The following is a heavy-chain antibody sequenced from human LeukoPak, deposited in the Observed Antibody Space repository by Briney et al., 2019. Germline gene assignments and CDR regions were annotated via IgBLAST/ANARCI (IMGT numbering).Heavy chain of an antibody. J-gene: IGHJ4*02. D-gene: IGHD3-22*01. Sequence: PGGSLRLSCSASGFTFRSYDMYWVRQAPGKGLEYVSAISGSGGSTYYADSVKGRFTISRDNSENTLYLQMNSLRSEDTAVYYCATASAPGGITMVVVVNLDYWGQGTLVTVSS. CDR1: GFTFRSYD. CDR2: ISGSGGST. V-gene: IGHV3-64*04. CDR3: ATASAPGGITMVVVVNLDY.